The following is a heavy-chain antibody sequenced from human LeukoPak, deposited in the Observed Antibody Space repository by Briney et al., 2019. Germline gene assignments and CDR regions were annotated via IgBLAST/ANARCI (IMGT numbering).Heavy chain of an antibody. CDR2: ISSSSYI. V-gene: IGHV3-21*01. CDR1: GFTFSSYS. CDR3: ARDTSGSYYSHAFDI. Sequence: GGSLRLSCAASGFTFSSYSMNWVRQAPGKGLEWVSSISSSSYIYYAGSVKGRFTISRDNAKNSLYLQMNSLRAEDTAVYYCARDTSGSYYSHAFDIWGQGTMVTVSS. J-gene: IGHJ3*02. D-gene: IGHD1-26*01.